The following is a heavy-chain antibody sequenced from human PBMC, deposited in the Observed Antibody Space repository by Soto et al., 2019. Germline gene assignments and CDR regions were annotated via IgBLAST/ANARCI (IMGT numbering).Heavy chain of an antibody. CDR2: IVVGSGNT. Sequence: QMQLVQSGPEVKKPGTSVKVSCKASGFTFTSSAVQWVRQARGQRLEWIGWIVVGSGNTNYAQKFQERVTITRDMSTSTAYMELSSLRSEDTAVYYCAADAGYSYGPNYWGQGTLVTVSS. CDR1: GFTFTSSA. V-gene: IGHV1-58*01. D-gene: IGHD5-18*01. J-gene: IGHJ4*02. CDR3: AADAGYSYGPNY.